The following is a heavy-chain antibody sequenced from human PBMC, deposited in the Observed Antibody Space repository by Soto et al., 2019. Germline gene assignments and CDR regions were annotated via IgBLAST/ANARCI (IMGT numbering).Heavy chain of an antibody. CDR3: ARAGNDFWSGYYDVKDYYYYYYMDV. Sequence: SETLSLTCTVSGGSISSGGYYWSWIRQHPGKGLEWIGYIYYSGSTYYNPSLKSRVTISVDTSKNQFSLKLSSVTAADTAVYYCARAGNDFWSGYYDVKDYYYYYYMDVWGKGTTVTVSS. CDR2: IYYSGST. D-gene: IGHD3-3*01. CDR1: GGSISSGGYY. J-gene: IGHJ6*03. V-gene: IGHV4-31*03.